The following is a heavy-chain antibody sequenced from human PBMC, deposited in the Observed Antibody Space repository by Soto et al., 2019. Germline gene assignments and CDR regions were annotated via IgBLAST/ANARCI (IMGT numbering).Heavy chain of an antibody. J-gene: IGHJ6*02. CDR1: GYTFTSYG. V-gene: IGHV1-18*04. CDR3: ARDPFRGWSFYGMDV. Sequence: QVQLVQSGAEVKKPGASVKVSCKASGYTFTSYGISWVRQAPGLGLEWMGWISAYNGNTNYAQKIQGRVTMTTDTSTSSVYMELRSLRSDDTAVYYCARDPFRGWSFYGMDVWGQGTTVTVSS. D-gene: IGHD6-19*01. CDR2: ISAYNGNT.